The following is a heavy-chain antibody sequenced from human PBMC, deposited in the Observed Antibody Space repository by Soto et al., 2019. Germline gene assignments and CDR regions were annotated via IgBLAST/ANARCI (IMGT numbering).Heavy chain of an antibody. CDR3: AKRRYYYDSSGYDY. V-gene: IGHV3-23*01. D-gene: IGHD3-22*01. CDR1: GFTFSGYA. J-gene: IGHJ4*02. Sequence: EVQLLESGGGLVQPGGSLRLSCAASGFTFSGYAMSWVRQAPGKGLEWVSVISGSGSSTYYANSVKGRLTISRDSSKNTLYLQMSRLRAEDTAVYYCAKRRYYYDSSGYDYWGQGTLVTVSS. CDR2: ISGSGSST.